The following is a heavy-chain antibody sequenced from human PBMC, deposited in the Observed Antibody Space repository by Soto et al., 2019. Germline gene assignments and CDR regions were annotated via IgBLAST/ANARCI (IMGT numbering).Heavy chain of an antibody. V-gene: IGHV1-69*01. D-gene: IGHD6-13*01. J-gene: IGHJ6*02. Sequence: QVQLVQSGAEVEKPGSSVKVSCKASGGTFSTYAISWMRQAPGQGLEWMGGITPVVGTANYAQKFQGRVRITADESKSTAYLELSSLTPEDTAVYYCAREGAAAAGRMDVWGQGTTVTVSS. CDR1: GGTFSTYA. CDR2: ITPVVGTA. CDR3: AREGAAAAGRMDV.